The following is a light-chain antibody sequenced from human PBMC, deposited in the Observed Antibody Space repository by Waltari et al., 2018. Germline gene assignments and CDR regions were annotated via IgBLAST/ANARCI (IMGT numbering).Light chain of an antibody. J-gene: IGKJ1*01. CDR2: GES. CDR3: QHYYNIPRT. V-gene: IGKV1-NL1*01. Sequence: DIQMTQSPSSLSASVGDRVTITCRASQAIRDSLAWYQQKPCTAPKLLFYGESGLDSGVPFRFSGSGSGTDFTLTITSLQPEDFATYYCQHYYNIPRTFGQGTKVEVK. CDR1: QAIRDS.